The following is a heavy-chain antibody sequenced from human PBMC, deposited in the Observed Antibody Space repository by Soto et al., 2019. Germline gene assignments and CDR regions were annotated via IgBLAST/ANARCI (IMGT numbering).Heavy chain of an antibody. CDR3: ASQGLYCSGGSCPDRYDNWFDP. Sequence: SETLSLTCAVYGGSFSGYYWSWIRQPPGKGLEWIGEINHSGSTNYNPSLKSRVTISVDTSKNQFSLKLSSVTAADTAVYYCASQGLYCSGGSCPDRYDNWFDPWGQGTLVTVSS. CDR2: INHSGST. J-gene: IGHJ5*02. V-gene: IGHV4-34*01. D-gene: IGHD2-15*01. CDR1: GGSFSGYY.